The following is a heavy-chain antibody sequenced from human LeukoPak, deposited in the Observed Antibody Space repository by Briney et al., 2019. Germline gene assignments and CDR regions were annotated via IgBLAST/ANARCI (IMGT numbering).Heavy chain of an antibody. D-gene: IGHD4-17*01. CDR1: GGSFSGHY. CDR2: INHSGAT. J-gene: IGHJ4*02. Sequence: PSETLSLTCAVYGGSFSGHYWSWIRQPPGKGLEWIGEINHSGATNCNPSLKSRVTISVDTSKNQFSLKLSSVTAADTAVYYCAASRRAYETTVTTWSSIYFDHWGQGTLVTVSS. CDR3: AASRRAYETTVTTWSSIYFDH. V-gene: IGHV4-34*01.